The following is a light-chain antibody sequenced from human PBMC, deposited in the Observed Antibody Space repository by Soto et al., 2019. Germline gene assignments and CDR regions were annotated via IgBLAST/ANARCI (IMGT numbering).Light chain of an antibody. CDR1: SSDVGGYKY. CDR2: DIR. Sequence: QSALTQPASVSGSPGQSITISCTGTSSDVGGYKYVSWYQQHPGKAPKLMIYDIRNRPSGVSNRFSGSKSGNTASLSISGLQAEDEADYYCSSYTGSSTHVFGTGTKLTVL. V-gene: IGLV2-14*03. J-gene: IGLJ1*01. CDR3: SSYTGSSTHV.